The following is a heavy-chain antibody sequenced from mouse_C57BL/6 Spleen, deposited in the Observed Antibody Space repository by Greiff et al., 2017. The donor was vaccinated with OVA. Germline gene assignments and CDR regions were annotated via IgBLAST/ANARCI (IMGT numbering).Heavy chain of an antibody. Sequence: QVQLKQPGAELVKPGASVKLSCKASGYTFTSYWMHWVKQRPGQGLEWIGMIHPNSGSTNYNEKFKSKATLTVDKSSSTAYMQLSSLTSEDSAVYYCARRGYDYDMFAYWGQGTLVTVSA. V-gene: IGHV1-64*01. D-gene: IGHD2-4*01. CDR1: GYTFTSYW. CDR3: ARRGYDYDMFAY. J-gene: IGHJ3*01. CDR2: IHPNSGST.